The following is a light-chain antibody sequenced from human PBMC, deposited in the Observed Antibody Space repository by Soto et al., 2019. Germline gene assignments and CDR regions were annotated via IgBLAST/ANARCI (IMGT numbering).Light chain of an antibody. CDR2: DVY. J-gene: IGLJ2*01. Sequence: QSALTQPASVSGSPGQSIAISCTGTSSDVGAYDYVSWYQQHPGKAPKVIISDVYNRPSGVSNRFSGSKSGNTASLTISGLQAEDEADYYCGSYTTSGSVIFGGGNKLTVL. CDR3: GSYTTSGSVI. V-gene: IGLV2-14*03. CDR1: SSDVGAYDY.